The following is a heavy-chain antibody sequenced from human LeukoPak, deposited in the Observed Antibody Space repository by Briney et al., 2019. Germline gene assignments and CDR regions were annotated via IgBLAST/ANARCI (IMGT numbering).Heavy chain of an antibody. Sequence: GGSLRLSCAASGFTFSSYGMHWVRQAPGKGLEWVAFIPYDGAYKYYADSVKGRFTISRDDSKNMVYLQVNSLRPEDTAVYYCAKRDSNRSGYSFYHWGQGTLVTVSS. V-gene: IGHV3-30*02. J-gene: IGHJ4*02. CDR3: AKRDSNRSGYSFYH. D-gene: IGHD3-22*01. CDR1: GFTFSSYG. CDR2: IPYDGAYK.